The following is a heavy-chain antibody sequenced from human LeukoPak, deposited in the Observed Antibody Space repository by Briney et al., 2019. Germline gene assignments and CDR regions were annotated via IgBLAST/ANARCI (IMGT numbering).Heavy chain of an antibody. CDR3: ARVRGVYCNSTSCSDAFDI. Sequence: PGGSLRLSCAASGFTFSSYGMHWVRQAPGKGLEWVAVISYDGSNKYYADSVKGRFTISRDNSKITLYLQMNSLRAKDTAVYYCARVRGVYCNSTSCSDAFDIWGQGTMVTVSS. J-gene: IGHJ3*02. V-gene: IGHV3-30*03. D-gene: IGHD2-2*01. CDR2: ISYDGSNK. CDR1: GFTFSSYG.